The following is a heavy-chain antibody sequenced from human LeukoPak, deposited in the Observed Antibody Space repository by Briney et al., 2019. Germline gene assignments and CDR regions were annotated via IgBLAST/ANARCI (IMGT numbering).Heavy chain of an antibody. CDR1: GGSISYYY. CDR2: VYYSGTT. J-gene: IGHJ6*02. Sequence: MASETLPLTCTVSGGSISYYYWSWIRQSPGKGLEWIGYVYYSGTTNYNPSLKSRVTISVDTSKNQFSLQLRSVTAADTAVYYCAREDPQTRVPEGMDVWGQGTTVTVSS. V-gene: IGHV4-59*01. D-gene: IGHD4/OR15-4a*01. CDR3: AREDPQTRVPEGMDV.